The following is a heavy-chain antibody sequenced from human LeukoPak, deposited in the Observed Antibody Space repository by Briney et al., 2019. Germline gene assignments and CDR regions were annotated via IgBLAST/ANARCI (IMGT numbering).Heavy chain of an antibody. Sequence: QPGRSLRLSCAASGFTFSSYGMHWVRQAPGKGLEWVAVIWYDGSNKYYADSVKGRFTISRDNSKNTLYLQMNSPRAEDTAVYYCARGLRNSFGGVIVMGYYFDYWGQGTLVTVSS. CDR1: GFTFSSYG. CDR3: ARGLRNSFGGVIVMGYYFDY. V-gene: IGHV3-33*01. J-gene: IGHJ4*02. CDR2: IWYDGSNK. D-gene: IGHD3-16*02.